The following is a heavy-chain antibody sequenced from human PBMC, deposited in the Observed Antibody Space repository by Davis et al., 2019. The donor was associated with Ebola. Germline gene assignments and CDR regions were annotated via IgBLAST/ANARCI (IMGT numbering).Heavy chain of an antibody. Sequence: GESLKISCAASGFTFSSYAMHWVRQAPGKGLEWVAVISYDGSNKYYADSVKGRFTISRDTSKNTLYLQMNSLRAEDTAVYYCVQGALATALTGPAFEHWGQGTLVTVSS. D-gene: IGHD6-13*01. CDR1: GFTFSSYA. V-gene: IGHV3-30-3*01. CDR2: ISYDGSNK. J-gene: IGHJ4*02. CDR3: VQGALATALTGPAFEH.